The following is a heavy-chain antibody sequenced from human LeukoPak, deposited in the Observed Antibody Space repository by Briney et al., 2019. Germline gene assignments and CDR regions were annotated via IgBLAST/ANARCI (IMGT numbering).Heavy chain of an antibody. V-gene: IGHV1-46*01. J-gene: IGHJ4*02. Sequence: ASVKVSXKASGYTFTSYYMHWVRQAPGQGLEWMGIINPSGGSTSYAQKFQGRVTMTRDTSTSTVYMELSSLRSEDTAVYYCARDRKARVEMATQLDYWGQGTLVTVSS. CDR1: GYTFTSYY. CDR2: INPSGGST. CDR3: ARDRKARVEMATQLDY. D-gene: IGHD5-24*01.